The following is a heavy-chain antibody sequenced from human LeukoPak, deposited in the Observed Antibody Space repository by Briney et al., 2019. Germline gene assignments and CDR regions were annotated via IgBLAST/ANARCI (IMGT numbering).Heavy chain of an antibody. V-gene: IGHV3-7*01. D-gene: IGHD2-15*01. CDR2: VSHDGSHS. CDR3: ATYFRAALCSGLSSPITRFDY. J-gene: IGHJ4*02. Sequence: GGSLRLSCTASGFTFSSLWMTWVRQAPEKGPEWVASVSHDGSHSYYVDSVKGRFTISRDNAKNSLYLQMNSLRAEDTAMYYCATYFRAALCSGLSSPITRFDYWGQGTLATVSS. CDR1: GFTFSSLW.